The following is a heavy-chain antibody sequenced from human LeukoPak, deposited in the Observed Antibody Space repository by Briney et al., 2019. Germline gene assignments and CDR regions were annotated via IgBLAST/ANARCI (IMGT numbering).Heavy chain of an antibody. CDR1: GYRFTNYW. CDR2: IYPGDSET. CDR3: ARHPLTGGYWYFDL. Sequence: GESLQISCQGSGYRFTNYWIAWVRQMPGKGLECMGVIYPGDSETRYSPSFQGQVTISADKSISTAYLHWDNLKASDTAMYYCARHPLTGGYWYFDLWGRGALVTVSS. V-gene: IGHV5-51*01. J-gene: IGHJ2*01. D-gene: IGHD7-27*01.